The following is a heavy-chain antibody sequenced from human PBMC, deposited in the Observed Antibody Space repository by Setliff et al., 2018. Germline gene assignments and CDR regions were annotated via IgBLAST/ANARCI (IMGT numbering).Heavy chain of an antibody. J-gene: IGHJ6*02. Sequence: SETLSLTCTVSGGSLTNRFWSRVRQSPGKGLEWIGYIYYTGTTNYSPSLKGRVTISVDTSKNQFFLRLTSMTPADTAVYYCARDRTAYSYGMDVWGQGTTVTVSS. CDR3: ARDRTAYSYGMDV. V-gene: IGHV4-59*01. D-gene: IGHD2-8*02. CDR1: GGSLTNRF. CDR2: IYYTGTT.